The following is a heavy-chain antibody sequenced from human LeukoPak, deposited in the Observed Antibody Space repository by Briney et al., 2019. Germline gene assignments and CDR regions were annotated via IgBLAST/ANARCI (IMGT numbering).Heavy chain of an antibody. D-gene: IGHD6-6*01. V-gene: IGHV1-18*01. Sequence: ASVKVSCKASGYTFTSYGISWVRQAPGQGLEWMGWISAYNGNTNYAQKFQGRVTMTRNTSISTAYMELSSLRSEDTAVYYCARDPGIAARQFDYWGQGTLVTVSS. CDR3: ARDPGIAARQFDY. CDR2: ISAYNGNT. CDR1: GYTFTSYG. J-gene: IGHJ4*02.